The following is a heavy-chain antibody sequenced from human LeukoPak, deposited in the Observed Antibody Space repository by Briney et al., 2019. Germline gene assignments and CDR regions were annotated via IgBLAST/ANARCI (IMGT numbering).Heavy chain of an antibody. D-gene: IGHD3-10*02. CDR1: GFTFSSYS. CDR3: AELGIAMIGGV. J-gene: IGHJ6*04. Sequence: GGSLRLSCAASGFTFSSYSMNWVRQAPGKGLEWVSYISSSGSTIYYADSVKGRFTISRDNAKDSLYLQMNSLRAEDTAVYYCAELGIAMIGGVWGKGTTVTISS. CDR2: ISSSGSTI. V-gene: IGHV3-48*04.